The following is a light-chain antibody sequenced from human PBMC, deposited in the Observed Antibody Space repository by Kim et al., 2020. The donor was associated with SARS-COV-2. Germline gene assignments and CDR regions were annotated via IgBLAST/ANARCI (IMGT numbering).Light chain of an antibody. V-gene: IGLV7-43*01. CDR1: Y. CDR2: TTN. Sequence: YANWFQQKPGQAPMPLIYTTNNKHSWTPGRFSGSLLGAKAALTLSDVQPEDEADYYCLLYYGVPQVWMFGGGTQLTVL. CDR3: LLYYGVPQVWM. J-gene: IGLJ3*02.